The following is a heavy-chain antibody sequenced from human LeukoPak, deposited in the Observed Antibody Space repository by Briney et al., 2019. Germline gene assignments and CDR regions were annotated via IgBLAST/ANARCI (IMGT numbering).Heavy chain of an antibody. J-gene: IGHJ6*02. D-gene: IGHD3-10*01. Sequence: GRSLRLTCAASGFTFSSYGMHWVRQGPGKGLEWVTFIWYDGTDKNYADSVKGRFTISRDNSKNPLYLQMNSLRAEDTAVYYCARSGSTYYYGMDVWGQGTTVTVSS. CDR3: ARSGSTYYYGMDV. CDR1: GFTFSSYG. CDR2: IWYDGTDK. V-gene: IGHV3-33*01.